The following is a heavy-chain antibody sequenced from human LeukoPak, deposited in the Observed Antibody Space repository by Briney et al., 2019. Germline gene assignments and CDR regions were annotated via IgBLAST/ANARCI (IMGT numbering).Heavy chain of an antibody. CDR2: ISYDGSVE. J-gene: IGHJ5*02. CDR3: ASSLGYCSGGSCSNWFDP. Sequence: GGSLRLSCAASGFSFSSSDMNWVRQAPGKGLEWVALISYDGSVEKNAASVKGRFTISRDNSKNTLYLQMNSLRTEDTAVYYCASSLGYCSGGSCSNWFDPWGQGTLVTVSS. V-gene: IGHV3-30*03. CDR1: GFSFSSSD. D-gene: IGHD2-15*01.